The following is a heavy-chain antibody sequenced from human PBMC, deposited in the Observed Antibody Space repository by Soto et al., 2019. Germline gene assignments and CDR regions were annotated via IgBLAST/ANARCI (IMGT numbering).Heavy chain of an antibody. D-gene: IGHD3-9*01. J-gene: IGHJ4*02. CDR2: IDGSGVTT. CDR3: GKAVELTPIIGTLKHFDY. V-gene: IGHV3-23*01. CDR1: GFTSSSYF. Sequence: GGSLRLSGAASGFTSSSYFINWVRQAPWKGMAWVSTIDGSGVTTYYPDSLKRRFTVSRDNSKSTLYLQMNSLRAEATAVPSCGKAVELTPIIGTLKHFDYCTQGTMVPV.